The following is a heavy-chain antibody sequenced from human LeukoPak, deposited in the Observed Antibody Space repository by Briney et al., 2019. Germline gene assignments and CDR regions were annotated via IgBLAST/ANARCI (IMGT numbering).Heavy chain of an antibody. CDR2: ISYDGSNT. V-gene: IGHV3-30*18. J-gene: IGHJ4*02. D-gene: IGHD3-3*01. CDR1: GFTFSTYG. Sequence: GGSLRLYCAASGFTFSTYGMQWVRQAPGKGLEWVAVISYDGSNTYYADSLKGRFIISRDNSKNTLYLQMNRLRAEDTAVYYCAQDSLRSAHFDYWGQGTLVTVSS. CDR3: AQDSLRSAHFDY.